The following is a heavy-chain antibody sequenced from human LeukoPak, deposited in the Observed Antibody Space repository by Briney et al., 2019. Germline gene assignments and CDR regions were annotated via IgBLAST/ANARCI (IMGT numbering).Heavy chain of an antibody. CDR2: ISGSGGST. J-gene: IGHJ3*02. V-gene: IGHV3-23*01. CDR1: GFTFSSYA. CDR3: ARVYSYHDAFDI. D-gene: IGHD5-18*01. Sequence: GGSLRLSCAASGFTFSSYAMSWVRQAPGKGLEWVSAISGSGGSTYYADSVKGRFTISRDNSKNTLYLQMNSLRAEDTAVYYCARVYSYHDAFDIWGQGTMVTASS.